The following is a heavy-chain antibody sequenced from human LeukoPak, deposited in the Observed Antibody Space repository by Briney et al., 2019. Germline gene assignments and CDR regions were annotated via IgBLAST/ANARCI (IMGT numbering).Heavy chain of an antibody. CDR2: ISSNGGST. Sequence: PGGSLRLSCAASGFTFSSYAMHWVRQAPGKGLEYVSAISSNGGSTYYANSVKGRFTISRDNSKNTLYLQMGSLRAEDMAVYYCARGGIAVAGTVDYWGQGTLVTVSS. J-gene: IGHJ4*02. CDR3: ARGGIAVAGTVDY. D-gene: IGHD6-19*01. CDR1: GFTFSSYA. V-gene: IGHV3-64*01.